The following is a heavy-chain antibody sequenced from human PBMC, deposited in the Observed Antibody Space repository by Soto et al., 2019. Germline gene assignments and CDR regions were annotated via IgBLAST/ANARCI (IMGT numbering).Heavy chain of an antibody. V-gene: IGHV3-30*02. CDR2: IWYDGSNK. D-gene: IGHD3-22*01. J-gene: IGHJ4*02. Sequence: PGGSLRLSCAASGFTFSSYGMHWVRQAPGKGLEWVAVIWYDGSNKYYADSVKGRFTISRDNSKNTLYLQMNSLRAEDTAVYYCATKVITMIVVVTESFDYWGQGTLVTVSS. CDR1: GFTFSSYG. CDR3: ATKVITMIVVVTESFDY.